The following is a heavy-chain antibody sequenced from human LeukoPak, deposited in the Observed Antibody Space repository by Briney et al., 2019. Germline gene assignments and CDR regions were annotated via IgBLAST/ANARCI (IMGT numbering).Heavy chain of an antibody. CDR1: GFTVSSNY. V-gene: IGHV3-53*01. Sequence: PGGSLRLSCAASGFTVSSNYMSWVRQAPGKGLEWVSIIFSGGSTYYADSVKGRFTISRDNSKNTLYLQMNSLRAEDTAVYYCARGSMTTVTKIDYSGQGTLVTVSS. J-gene: IGHJ4*02. D-gene: IGHD4-17*01. CDR3: ARGSMTTVTKIDY. CDR2: IFSGGST.